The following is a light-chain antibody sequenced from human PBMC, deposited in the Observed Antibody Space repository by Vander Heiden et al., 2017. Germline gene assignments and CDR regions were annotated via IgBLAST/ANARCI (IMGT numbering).Light chain of an antibody. V-gene: IGKV4-1*01. CDR1: QSILYSSNNKNY. Sequence: DLVLTPSPDSLALSLGERATINCKSSQSILYSSNNKNYLAWYQKKPGQPPKLLFYWASTRESGVPDRFSGSGSATDFTLTISSLQASDVAVYYCQQYYTSPYTFGQGTKLEI. J-gene: IGKJ2*01. CDR3: QQYYTSPYT. CDR2: WAS.